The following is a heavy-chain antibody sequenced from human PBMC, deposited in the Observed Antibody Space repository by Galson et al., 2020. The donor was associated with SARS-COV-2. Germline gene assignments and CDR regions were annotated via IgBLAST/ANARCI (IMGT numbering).Heavy chain of an antibody. CDR1: GFTYSSYA. CDR3: ARATGYTYGAPYFDY. V-gene: IGHV3-21*01. D-gene: IGHD5-18*01. CDR2: ISSSSNYI. J-gene: IGHJ4*02. Sequence: TGGSLRISCAASGFTYSSYAMNWVRQAPGKGLEWVSSISSSSNYIYDADSVKGRFTISRDNAKNSLYLQMNSLRTDDTAVYYCARATGYTYGAPYFDYWGQGTLVTVSS.